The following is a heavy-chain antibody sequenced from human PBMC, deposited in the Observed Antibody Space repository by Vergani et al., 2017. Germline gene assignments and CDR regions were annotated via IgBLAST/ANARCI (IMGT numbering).Heavy chain of an antibody. CDR1: GFTFSSYS. Sequence: EVQLVESGGGLVKPGGSLRLSCAASGFTFSSYSMNWVRQAPGKGLEWVSSISSSSSYIYSADSVKGRFTISRDNAKNSLYLQMNSLRAEDTAVYYCAMVMVGMDGGSYYRSDAFDIWGQGTMVTVSS. D-gene: IGHD1-26*01. CDR2: ISSSSSYI. V-gene: IGHV3-21*01. J-gene: IGHJ3*02. CDR3: AMVMVGMDGGSYYRSDAFDI.